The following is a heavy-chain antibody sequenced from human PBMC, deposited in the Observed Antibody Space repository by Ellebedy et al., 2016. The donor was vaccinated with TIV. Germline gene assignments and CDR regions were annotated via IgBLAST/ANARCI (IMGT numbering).Heavy chain of an antibody. V-gene: IGHV4-59*08. CDR3: ARHAVVPTPGFEY. Sequence: SETLSLTCTVSGSSISDYYWTWIRQPPGRGLEWIGFVYDTLGSSNYNPSLKSRVSISVDTSKSQISLRLKSVTAADTAVYYCARHAVVPTPGFEYWGPGALVTVSS. J-gene: IGHJ4*02. D-gene: IGHD2-15*01. CDR1: GSSISDYY. CDR2: VYDTLGSS.